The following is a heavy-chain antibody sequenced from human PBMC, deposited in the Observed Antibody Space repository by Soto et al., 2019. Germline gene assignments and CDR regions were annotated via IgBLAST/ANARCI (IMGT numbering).Heavy chain of an antibody. J-gene: IGHJ4*02. CDR2: ITTDGGST. V-gene: IGHV3-74*01. Sequence: PGGSLRLSCAASGFTFRGYWMNWVRQAPGKGLVWVSHITTDGGSTNYADYVKGRFTISRDNAKDTLYLYMSSLRVDDTAVYNCARDRDIVGASPLAYWGQGTLVTVSS. CDR1: GFTFRGYW. D-gene: IGHD1-26*01. CDR3: ARDRDIVGASPLAY.